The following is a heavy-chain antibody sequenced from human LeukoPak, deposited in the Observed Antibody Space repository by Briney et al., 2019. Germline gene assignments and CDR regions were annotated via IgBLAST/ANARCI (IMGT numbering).Heavy chain of an antibody. J-gene: IGHJ4*02. CDR3: ARGLYGDYVSDY. Sequence: GGSLRLSCAASGFTFSSYSMNWVRQAPGKGLEWVSYISSSSTIYYADSVKGRFTISRDNAKNSLYLQINSLRAEDTAVYYCARGLYGDYVSDYWGQGTLVTVSS. CDR1: GFTFSSYS. D-gene: IGHD4-17*01. V-gene: IGHV3-48*01. CDR2: ISSSSTI.